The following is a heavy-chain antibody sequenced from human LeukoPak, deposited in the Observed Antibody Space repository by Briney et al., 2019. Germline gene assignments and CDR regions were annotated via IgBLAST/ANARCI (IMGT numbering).Heavy chain of an antibody. CDR2: LSHAGGST. D-gene: IGHD1-26*01. CDR1: GFTFSSYV. Sequence: PGGSLRLSCVTSGFTFSSYVMSWVRQAPGKGLEWVSALSHAGGSTYYADSVKGRFIISRDNSKNTLYLQMNTLRAEDTAVYHCAADSGSYGFDPWGQGTLVTVSS. V-gene: IGHV3-23*01. J-gene: IGHJ5*02. CDR3: AADSGSYGFDP.